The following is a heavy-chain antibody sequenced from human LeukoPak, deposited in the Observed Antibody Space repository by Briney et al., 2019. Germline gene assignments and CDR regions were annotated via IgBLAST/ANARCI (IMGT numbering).Heavy chain of an antibody. CDR2: INPNSGGT. V-gene: IGHV1-2*02. D-gene: IGHD6-13*01. J-gene: IGHJ4*02. CDR1: GYTFTGYY. CDR3: ARDLRKRGSSWYPPLDY. Sequence: ASVKVSCKASGYTFTGYYMHWVRQAPGQGLEWMGWINPNSGGTNYAQKFQGRVTMTRDTSISTAYMELSRLRSDDTAVYYCARDLRKRGSSWYPPLDYWGQGTPVTVSS.